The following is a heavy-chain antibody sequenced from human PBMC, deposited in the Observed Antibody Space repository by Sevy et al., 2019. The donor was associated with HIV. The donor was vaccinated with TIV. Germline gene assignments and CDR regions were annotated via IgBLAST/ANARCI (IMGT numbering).Heavy chain of an antibody. Sequence: GGSLRLSCAASGFTFSTYAMHWVRQAPGKGLEWVSAISSSGGSPYYADSVEGRFTISRDNSKNTLYLQLSSLRAEDTAVYYCAKSAVPAARSGFDYWGQGILVTVSS. CDR1: GFTFSTYA. CDR2: ISSSGGSP. J-gene: IGHJ4*02. V-gene: IGHV3-23*01. D-gene: IGHD2-2*01. CDR3: AKSAVPAARSGFDY.